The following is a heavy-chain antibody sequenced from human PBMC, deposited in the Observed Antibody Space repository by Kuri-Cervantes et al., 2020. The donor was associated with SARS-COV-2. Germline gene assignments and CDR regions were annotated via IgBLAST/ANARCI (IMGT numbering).Heavy chain of an antibody. D-gene: IGHD6-6*01. J-gene: IGHJ4*02. CDR2: VRPDGNSK. CDR1: GFMFNDYA. V-gene: IGHV3-7*03. Sequence: GESLKISCAASGFMFNDYAMSWVRQAPGKGLEWVGNVRPDGNSKGYVDAVKGRFTISRDNAKNSLYLQMDSLSAEDTAVYYCATVLQLVRGDSWGQGTLVTVSS. CDR3: ATVLQLVRGDS.